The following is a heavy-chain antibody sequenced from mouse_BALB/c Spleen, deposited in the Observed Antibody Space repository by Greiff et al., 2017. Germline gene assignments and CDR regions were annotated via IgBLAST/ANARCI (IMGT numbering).Heavy chain of an antibody. Sequence: EVMLVESGGDLVKPGGSLKLSCAASGFTFSSYGMSWVRQTPDKRLEWVATISSGGSYTYYPDSVKGRFTISRDNAKNTLYLQMSSLKSEDTAMYYCARHSTVVVTYAMDYWGQGTSVTVSS. D-gene: IGHD1-1*01. CDR1: GFTFSSYG. V-gene: IGHV5-6*01. CDR2: ISSGGSYT. J-gene: IGHJ4*01. CDR3: ARHSTVVVTYAMDY.